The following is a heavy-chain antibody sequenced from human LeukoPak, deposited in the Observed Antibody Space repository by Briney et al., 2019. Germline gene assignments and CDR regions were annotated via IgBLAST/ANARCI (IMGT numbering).Heavy chain of an antibody. Sequence: GESLRLSCAASGFNFSTYWMTWVRQVPGKGLEWVSSISVSGSGGSTYYADSVKGRFTISRDNSKNTLYLQMNSLIAEDTAVYYCAKSGYNRFDYWGQGTRVTVSS. V-gene: IGHV3-23*01. CDR2: ISVSGSGGST. D-gene: IGHD5-24*01. CDR3: AKSGYNRFDY. J-gene: IGHJ4*02. CDR1: GFNFSTYW.